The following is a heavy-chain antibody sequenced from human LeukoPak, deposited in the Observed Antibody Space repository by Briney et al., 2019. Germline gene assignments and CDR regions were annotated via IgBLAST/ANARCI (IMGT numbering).Heavy chain of an antibody. J-gene: IGHJ4*02. CDR1: GFTFSSYW. V-gene: IGHV3-7*01. CDR3: ARYPGSITMIVVDYYFDY. Sequence: GGSLRLSCAASGFTFSSYWMSWVRQAPGKGLEWVANIKQDGSEKYYVDSVKGRFTISRDNAENSLYLQMNSLRAEDTAVYYCARYPGSITMIVVDYYFDYWGQGTLVTVSS. D-gene: IGHD3-22*01. CDR2: IKQDGSEK.